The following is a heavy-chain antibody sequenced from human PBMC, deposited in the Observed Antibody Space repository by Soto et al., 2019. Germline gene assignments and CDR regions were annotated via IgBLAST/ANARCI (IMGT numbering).Heavy chain of an antibody. D-gene: IGHD2-21*02. CDR3: ARDLDGDGDDWFDP. CDR1: GGSISSGGYY. CDR2: IYYSGST. V-gene: IGHV4-31*03. Sequence: QVQLQESGPGLVKPSQTLSLTCTVSGGSISSGGYYWSWIRQHPGKGLEWIGYIYYSGSTYYNPSLKSRVTISVDTSKNQFSRKLSSVTAADTAVYYCARDLDGDGDDWFDPWGQGTLVTVSS. J-gene: IGHJ5*02.